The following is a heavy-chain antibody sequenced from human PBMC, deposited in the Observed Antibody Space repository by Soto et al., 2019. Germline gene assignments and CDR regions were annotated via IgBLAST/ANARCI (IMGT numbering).Heavy chain of an antibody. V-gene: IGHV4-59*01. CDR1: GGSISSYY. CDR3: GRSYSSSFFDCFDP. D-gene: IGHD6-6*01. J-gene: IGHJ5*02. Sequence: SETLSLTCTVSGGSISSYYWSWIRQPPGKGLEWIGYIYYSGSTNYNPSLKSRVTISVDTSKNQFSLKLSSVTAADTAVYYCGRSYSSSFFDCFDPWAKGPRVT. CDR2: IYYSGST.